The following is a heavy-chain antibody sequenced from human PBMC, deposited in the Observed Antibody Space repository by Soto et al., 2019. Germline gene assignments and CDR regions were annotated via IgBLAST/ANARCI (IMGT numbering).Heavy chain of an antibody. V-gene: IGHV3-23*01. CDR3: AKVKDSSGYNYYYGMDV. Sequence: GSLSLSCAASGFTFSSYAMSWVRQAPGKGLEWVSAISGSGGSTYYADSVKGRFTISRDNSKNTLYLQMNSLRAEDTAVYYCAKVKDSSGYNYYYGMDVWGQGTTVTVSS. D-gene: IGHD3-22*01. CDR1: GFTFSSYA. CDR2: ISGSGGST. J-gene: IGHJ6*02.